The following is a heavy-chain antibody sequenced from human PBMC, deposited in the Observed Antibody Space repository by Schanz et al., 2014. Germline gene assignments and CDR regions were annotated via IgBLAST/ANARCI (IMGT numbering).Heavy chain of an antibody. D-gene: IGHD6-6*01. J-gene: IGHJ4*02. CDR1: GGTFSTYT. CDR2: IIPILGIA. CDR3: ARDQSPYTNSSDVRYFDY. Sequence: QVQLVQSGAEVKKPGSSVKVSCKASGGTFSTYTISWVRQAPGQGLEWMGRIIPILGIANYAQKFQGRVTITADKSMFTAYMDVSSLRSEDTAVYYCARDQSPYTNSSDVRYFDYWGQGSLXTVSS. V-gene: IGHV1-69*08.